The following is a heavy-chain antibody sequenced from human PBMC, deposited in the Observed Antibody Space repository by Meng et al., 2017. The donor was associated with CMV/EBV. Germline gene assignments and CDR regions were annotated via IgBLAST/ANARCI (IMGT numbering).Heavy chain of an antibody. J-gene: IGHJ4*02. CDR3: AREFFLDH. Sequence: GGSLRLSCSVSGFSATDKSMTWVRQAPGMGLEWIAVMYSGGSTNYAESVKGRFTLSRDNSKNTLYLQMNSLTAGDTGVYFCAREFFLDHWGQGTLVTVSS. CDR2: MYSGGST. D-gene: IGHD3-10*01. CDR1: GFSATDKS. V-gene: IGHV3-66*02.